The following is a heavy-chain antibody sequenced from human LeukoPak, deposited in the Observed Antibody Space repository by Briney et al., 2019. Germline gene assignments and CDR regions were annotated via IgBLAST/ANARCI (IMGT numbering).Heavy chain of an antibody. Sequence: GGSLRLSCAASGFTFSNYGMSWVRQAPGKGLEWVSGISGSGGRTLNVDSVKGRFTISRDNAKNTLYLQMNRLTVEDTAVYYCGRGMRDYYGLDYWGQGSLVTVSS. V-gene: IGHV3-23*01. CDR1: GFTFSNYG. D-gene: IGHD3-10*01. J-gene: IGHJ4*02. CDR3: GRGMRDYYGLDY. CDR2: ISGSGGRT.